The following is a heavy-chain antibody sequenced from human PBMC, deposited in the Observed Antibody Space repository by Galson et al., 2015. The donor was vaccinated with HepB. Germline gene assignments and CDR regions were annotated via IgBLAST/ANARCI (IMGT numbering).Heavy chain of an antibody. CDR2: IRYDGSNK. V-gene: IGHV3-30*02. Sequence: SLRLSCAASGFTFSSYGMHWVRQAPGKGLEWVAFIRYDGSNKYYADSVKGRSTISRDNSKNTLYLQMNSLRAEDTAVYYCAKAKYGSGSKGAYFDCWGQGTLVTVSS. J-gene: IGHJ4*02. D-gene: IGHD3-10*01. CDR3: AKAKYGSGSKGAYFDC. CDR1: GFTFSSYG.